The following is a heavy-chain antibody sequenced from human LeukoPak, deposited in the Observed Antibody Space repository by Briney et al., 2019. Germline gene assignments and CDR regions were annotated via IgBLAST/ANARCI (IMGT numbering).Heavy chain of an antibody. CDR2: ISAYNGNT. Sequence: ASVKVSCKASGYTFTSYGISWVRQAPGQGLEWMGWISAYNGNTNYAQKLQGRVTMTTDTSTSTAYMELRSLRSDDTAVYYCARGLLYRHGDYQGGDYWGQGTLVTVSS. V-gene: IGHV1-18*01. CDR1: GYTFTSYG. D-gene: IGHD4-17*01. CDR3: ARGLLYRHGDYQGGDY. J-gene: IGHJ4*02.